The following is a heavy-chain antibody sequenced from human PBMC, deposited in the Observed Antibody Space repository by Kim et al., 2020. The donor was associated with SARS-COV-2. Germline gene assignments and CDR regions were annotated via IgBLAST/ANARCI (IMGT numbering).Heavy chain of an antibody. CDR1: GFSFSDSA. Sequence: GGSLRLSCAASGFSFSDSAMHWVRQASGKGLEWVGRIRSKANSYATTYAASGKGRFTISRDNSKMAPYLQSNSLKTEAAADDSRTRVHGRALAFWDAYD. CDR2: IRSKANSYAT. CDR3: TRVHGRALAFWDAYD. J-gene: IGHJ3*02. V-gene: IGHV3-73*01. D-gene: IGHD3-3*02.